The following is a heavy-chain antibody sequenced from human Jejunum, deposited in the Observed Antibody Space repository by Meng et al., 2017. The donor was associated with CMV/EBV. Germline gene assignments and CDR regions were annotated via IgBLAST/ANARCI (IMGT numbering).Heavy chain of an antibody. D-gene: IGHD2/OR15-2a*01. CDR3: AAEYRLLNTPYFEY. V-gene: IGHV3-30-3*01. CDR1: GFTFNKYA. CDR2: VSHDGVTK. Sequence: GFTFNKYAIHWVRRAPGKGLEWVALVSHDGVTKQYADSVQGRLTISRDNSQNTVVLQMDSLRGEDTAVYYCAAEYRLLNTPYFEYWGQGTLVTVSS. J-gene: IGHJ4*02.